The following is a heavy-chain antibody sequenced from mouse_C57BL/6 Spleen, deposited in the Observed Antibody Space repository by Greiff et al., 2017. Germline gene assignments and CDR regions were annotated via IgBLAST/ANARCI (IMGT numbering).Heavy chain of an antibody. Sequence: VQLQQPGAELVKPGASVKLSCKASGYTFTSYWMQWVKQRPGQGLEWIGEIDPSDSYTNYNQKFKGKATLTVDTSSSTAYMQLSSLTSEDSAVYYCARRGRSIYFDYWGQGTTLTVSS. D-gene: IGHD1-1*01. CDR1: GYTFTSYW. V-gene: IGHV1-50*01. J-gene: IGHJ2*01. CDR3: ARRGRSIYFDY. CDR2: IDPSDSYT.